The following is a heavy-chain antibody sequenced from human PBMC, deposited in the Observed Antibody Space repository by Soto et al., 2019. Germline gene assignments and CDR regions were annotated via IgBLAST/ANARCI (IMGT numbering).Heavy chain of an antibody. CDR3: ARGGGGGLFEH. Sequence: GGSLRLSCATSGFPFSDYYMSWIRQAPGKGLEWLSHISPKSTYRNYADSVKGRFTISRDNTKSSLFLQMNSLGVEDTAVYYCARGGGGGLFEHWGQGVLVTV. CDR2: ISPKSTYR. CDR1: GFPFSDYY. D-gene: IGHD2-21*01. J-gene: IGHJ4*02. V-gene: IGHV3-11*06.